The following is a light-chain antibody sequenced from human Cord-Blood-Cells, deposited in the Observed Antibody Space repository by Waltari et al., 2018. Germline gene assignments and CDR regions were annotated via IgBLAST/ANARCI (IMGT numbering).Light chain of an antibody. CDR3: QQYNNWPYS. CDR2: GAS. V-gene: IGKV3-15*01. Sequence: EIVMTQSPATLSVSPGERATLSYRASQSVSSNLAWYQQKPGQAPRLLIYGASTRATGIPGRFSGSGSGTEFTLTISSLQSEDFAVYYCQQYNNWPYSFGQGTKLEIK. J-gene: IGKJ2*03. CDR1: QSVSSN.